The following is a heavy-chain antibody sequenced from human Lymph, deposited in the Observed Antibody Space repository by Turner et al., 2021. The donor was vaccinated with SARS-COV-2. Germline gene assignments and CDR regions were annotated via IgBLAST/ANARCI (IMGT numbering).Heavy chain of an antibody. Sequence: EVQLVESGGGLIQPGGSLRLPCAASVFTVSSNYMIWVRQAPGKGLEWVSVIYSGGSTYYADSVKGRFTISRDNSKNTLYLQMNSLRAEDTAVYYCARVLPYGDYFDYWGQGTLVTVSS. V-gene: IGHV3-53*01. CDR2: IYSGGST. CDR1: VFTVSSNY. J-gene: IGHJ4*02. D-gene: IGHD4-17*01. CDR3: ARVLPYGDYFDY.